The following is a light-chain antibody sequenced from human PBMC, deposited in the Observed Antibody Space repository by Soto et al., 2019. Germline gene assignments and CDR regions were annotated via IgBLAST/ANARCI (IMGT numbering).Light chain of an antibody. Sequence: DIQMTQSPSTLSASVGDRVTITCRASQSISSWLAWYQQKPGKAPKLLIYKASSLESGVPSRFSGRGSRTEFTLPITSLQPDDFATYYCQQYKSYSWTFGQGTKVEVK. CDR3: QQYKSYSWT. J-gene: IGKJ1*01. CDR1: QSISSW. V-gene: IGKV1-5*03. CDR2: KAS.